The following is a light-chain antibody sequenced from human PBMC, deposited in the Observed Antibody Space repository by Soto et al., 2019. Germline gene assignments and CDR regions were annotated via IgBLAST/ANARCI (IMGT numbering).Light chain of an antibody. J-gene: IGLJ3*02. Sequence: QSVLTQPPSASATPGQRVTISCSGSSSNIGSDFVFWYQQLPGTAPKLLIYRNNQRPSGVPDRFSGSKSGTSASLAISGLRSEDEADYYCAAWDHSLSGWMIGGGTKLNVL. CDR3: AAWDHSLSGWM. V-gene: IGLV1-47*01. CDR2: RNN. CDR1: SSNIGSDF.